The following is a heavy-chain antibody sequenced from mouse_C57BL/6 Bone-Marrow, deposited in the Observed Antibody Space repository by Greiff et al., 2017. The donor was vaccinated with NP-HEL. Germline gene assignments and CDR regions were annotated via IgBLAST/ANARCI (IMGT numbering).Heavy chain of an antibody. CDR1: GSTFTSYW. J-gene: IGHJ4*01. V-gene: IGHV1-72*01. Sequence: QVQLQQPGAELVKPGASVTLSCKASGSTFTSYWMHWLKQRPGRGLEWIGRIDPNSGGPKYNEQFNSKATLTVDKPSSTAYMQLSSLTSEDSAVYYCARGGGKKVLAMDYWGQGTSVTGSS. D-gene: IGHD2-1*01. CDR2: IDPNSGGP. CDR3: ARGGGKKVLAMDY.